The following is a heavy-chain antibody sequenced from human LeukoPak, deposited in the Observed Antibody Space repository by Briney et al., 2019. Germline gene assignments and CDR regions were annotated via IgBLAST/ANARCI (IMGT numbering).Heavy chain of an antibody. CDR3: ARESGFGELFPYAFDI. Sequence: GGSLRLSCAASGFTVSNNYMSWVRQAPGKGLEWVSVLYSGGNTYYTDSVKGRFAISRDYFRNTVYLQMNSLRAEDTAVYYCARESGFGELFPYAFDIWGQGTVVTVSS. V-gene: IGHV3-53*01. CDR2: LYSGGNT. D-gene: IGHD3-10*01. J-gene: IGHJ3*02. CDR1: GFTVSNNY.